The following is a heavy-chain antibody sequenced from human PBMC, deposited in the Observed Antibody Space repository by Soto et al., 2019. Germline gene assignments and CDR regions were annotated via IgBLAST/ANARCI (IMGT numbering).Heavy chain of an antibody. J-gene: IGHJ6*02. V-gene: IGHV3-21*01. CDR2: ISSSGTYI. D-gene: IGHD2-2*01. CDR1: GFTFSTYS. CDR3: ARDPSDCSSTSCWGYYALDV. Sequence: GGSLRLSCAASGFTFSTYSMNWVRQAPGKGLEWVSSISSSGTYIHYADSLKGRFTISRGNAKNSLYLQMISLRAEDTAVYYCARDPSDCSSTSCWGYYALDVWGQGTTVTVS.